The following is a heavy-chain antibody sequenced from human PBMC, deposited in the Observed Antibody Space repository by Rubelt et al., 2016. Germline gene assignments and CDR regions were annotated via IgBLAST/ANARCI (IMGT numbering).Heavy chain of an antibody. CDR2: IYWDDDK. Sequence: QITLKESGPTLVKPTQTLTLTCIFSGFSLSTSGVGVGWIRQPPGKALACLALIYWDDDKRYSPSLKSRLTIPKGTHKNQVVLKMTNMDPVETATDYCTHFQTRGLDYIWGSHRVFDYWGQGTLVTVSS. J-gene: IGHJ4*02. CDR3: THFQTRGLDYIWGSHRVFDY. CDR1: GFSLSTSGVG. D-gene: IGHD3-16*02. V-gene: IGHV2-5*02.